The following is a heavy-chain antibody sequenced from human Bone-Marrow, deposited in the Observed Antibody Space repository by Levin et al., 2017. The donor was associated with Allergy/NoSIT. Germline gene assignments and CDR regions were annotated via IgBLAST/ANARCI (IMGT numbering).Heavy chain of an antibody. Sequence: GGSLRLSCAVSGFTVSNNYMSWVRQAPGKGLEWVSIIYAGGSPYYADSVKGRFTIARDDSKNMVYLQMSSLRVEDTAVYYCAGFLSSPGAFDIWGQGTMVTVSS. CDR1: GFTVSNNY. CDR2: IYAGGSP. J-gene: IGHJ3*02. V-gene: IGHV3-66*01. D-gene: IGHD3-16*01. CDR3: AGFLSSPGAFDI.